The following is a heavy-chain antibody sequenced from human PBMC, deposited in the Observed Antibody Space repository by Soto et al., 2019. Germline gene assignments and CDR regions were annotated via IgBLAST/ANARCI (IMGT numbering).Heavy chain of an antibody. CDR2: ISGSGGST. D-gene: IGHD6-19*01. Sequence: GGSLSLSCAASGFTFSSYSMIWVRQAPGKGLEWVSAISGSGGSTYYADSVKGRFTISRDNSKNTVYLQMNSLRDEDTAVYYCARSIAVAGLDYWGQGTQVTFS. V-gene: IGHV3-23*01. CDR3: ARSIAVAGLDY. J-gene: IGHJ4*02. CDR1: GFTFSSYS.